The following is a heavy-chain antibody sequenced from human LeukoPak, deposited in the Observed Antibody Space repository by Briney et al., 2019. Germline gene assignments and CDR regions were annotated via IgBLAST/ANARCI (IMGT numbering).Heavy chain of an antibody. CDR2: ISSSSSYI. Sequence: GGSLRLSCAASGFTFSSYSMNWVRQAPGKGLEWVSSISSSSSYIYYAHSVKGRFTISRDNATNSLYLQMNSLRAEDTAVYYCARVAGSGSRKYYYGMDVWGQGTTVTVSS. V-gene: IGHV3-21*01. J-gene: IGHJ6*02. CDR1: GFTFSSYS. D-gene: IGHD3-10*01. CDR3: ARVAGSGSRKYYYGMDV.